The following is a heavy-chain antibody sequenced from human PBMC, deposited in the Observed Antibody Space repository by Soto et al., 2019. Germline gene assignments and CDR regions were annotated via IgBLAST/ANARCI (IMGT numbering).Heavy chain of an antibody. J-gene: IGHJ5*02. CDR3: ARAGITFGGVIPTGRNWFDP. V-gene: IGHV1-69*13. CDR2: IIPIFGTA. CDR1: GGTFSSYA. D-gene: IGHD3-16*02. Sequence: ASVKVSCKASGGTFSSYAISWVRQAPGQGLEWMGGIIPIFGTANYAQKFQGRVTITADESTSTAYMELSSLGSEDTAVYYCARAGITFGGVIPTGRNWFDPWGQGTLVTVSS.